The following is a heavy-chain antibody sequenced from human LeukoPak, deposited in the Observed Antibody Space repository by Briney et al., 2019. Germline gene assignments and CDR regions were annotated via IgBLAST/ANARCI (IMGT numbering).Heavy chain of an antibody. V-gene: IGHV4-39*02. Sequence: SETLSLTCTVSGGAISSRTYFWGWIRQPPGKGLEWIGSINYGGSTYYKPSLKGRVTISLDTSKNHFSLNLSSVTAADTAVYYCARPRKHDYYDMDVWGKGTTVTVSS. CDR3: ARPRKHDYYDMDV. CDR1: GGAISSRTYF. CDR2: INYGGST. J-gene: IGHJ6*03.